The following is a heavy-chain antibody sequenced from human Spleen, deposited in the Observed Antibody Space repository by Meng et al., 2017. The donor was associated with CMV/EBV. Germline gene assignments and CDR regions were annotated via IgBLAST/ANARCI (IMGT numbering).Heavy chain of an antibody. V-gene: IGHV3-30*04. CDR3: ARSDGDYGMDV. CDR1: GFTLSSYA. CDR2: ISYDGSNN. Sequence: GGSLRLSCAASGFTLSSYAMHWVRQAPGKGLEWVAFISYDGSNNYYADSVKGRFTISRDISKNTLYLQMNSLRAEDTAVYYCARSDGDYGMDVWGQGTAGTVSS. J-gene: IGHJ6*02.